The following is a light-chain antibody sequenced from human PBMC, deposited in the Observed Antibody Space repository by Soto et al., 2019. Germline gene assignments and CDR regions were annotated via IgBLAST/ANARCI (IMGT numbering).Light chain of an antibody. CDR2: DTS. CDR3: QQRNDRPPLT. J-gene: IGKJ4*01. CDR1: QSVNNN. Sequence: EVVMTQSPALLSVSPGERVTLSCRASQSVNNNLAWYQQQPGQAPRLLIYDTSSRATGVPARFSGSGSGTEFTLTISSLKAEDFAVYYCQQRNDRPPLTFGGGTKVEI. V-gene: IGKV3-15*01.